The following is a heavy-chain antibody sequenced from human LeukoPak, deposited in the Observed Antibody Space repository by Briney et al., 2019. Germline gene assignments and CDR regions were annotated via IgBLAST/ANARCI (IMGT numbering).Heavy chain of an antibody. J-gene: IGHJ6*04. CDR1: GYTFTSYG. V-gene: IGHV1-18*04. Sequence: GASVKVSCKASGYTFTSYGISWVRQAPGQGREWMGWISAYNGNTNYAQKLQGRVTMTTDTSTSTAYMELRSLRSDDTAVYYCARPSYCSGGSCYSYGMDVWGKGTTVTVSS. D-gene: IGHD2-15*01. CDR3: ARPSYCSGGSCYSYGMDV. CDR2: ISAYNGNT.